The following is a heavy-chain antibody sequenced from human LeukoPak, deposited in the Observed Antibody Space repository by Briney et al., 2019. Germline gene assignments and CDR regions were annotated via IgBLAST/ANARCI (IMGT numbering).Heavy chain of an antibody. D-gene: IGHD6-13*01. CDR1: GYTFTGYY. Sequence: EASVKVSCKASGYTFTGYYMHWVRQAPGQRLEWMGWINPNSGGRNYAQKFQGRVTMTRDTSISTAYMALIRLRSDDTAVYYCARGPGYSSSWYLGYYYYYGMDVWGQGTTVTVSS. V-gene: IGHV1-2*02. J-gene: IGHJ6*02. CDR2: INPNSGGR. CDR3: ARGPGYSSSWYLGYYYYYGMDV.